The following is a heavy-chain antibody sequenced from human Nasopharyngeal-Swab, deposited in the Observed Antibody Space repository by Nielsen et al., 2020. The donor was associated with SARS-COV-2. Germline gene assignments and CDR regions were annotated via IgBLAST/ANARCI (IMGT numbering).Heavy chain of an antibody. CDR2: ISAYNGNT. Sequence: ASVKVSCKASGYTFTSYGISWVRQAPGQGLEWMGWISAYNGNTNYAQKLQGRVTMTTDTSTSTAYMELRSLRSDDTAVYYCAKVQPPVDYGGNYYYYGMDVWGQGTTVTVSS. CDR1: GYTFTSYG. J-gene: IGHJ6*02. D-gene: IGHD4-23*01. V-gene: IGHV1-18*01. CDR3: AKVQPPVDYGGNYYYYGMDV.